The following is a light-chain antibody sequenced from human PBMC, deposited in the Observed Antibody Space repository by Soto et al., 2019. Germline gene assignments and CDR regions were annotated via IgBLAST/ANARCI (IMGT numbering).Light chain of an antibody. V-gene: IGKV3-20*01. CDR1: QSVSSN. CDR2: GAS. CDR3: QQYGSSGT. Sequence: EVGMTQSPAALSVSPGERATLSCRASQSVSSNLAWYQQKPGQAPRVLIYGASNRATGIPDRFSGSGSGTDFTLTISRLEPEDFAVYYCQQYGSSGTFGQGTKVDNK. J-gene: IGKJ1*01.